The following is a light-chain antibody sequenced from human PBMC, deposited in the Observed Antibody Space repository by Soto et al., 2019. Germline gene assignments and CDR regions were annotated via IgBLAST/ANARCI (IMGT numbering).Light chain of an antibody. J-gene: IGKJ3*01. CDR2: AAS. CDR1: QGISNY. Sequence: DIQMTQSPSSLSASVGDRVTITCRASQGISNYLAWYQQKPGKVPKLLIYAASTLQSGVPSRFSGSGSGTDFTLTISSLQPEDVATYYCQKYNRAPPFTVGPGTKVDIK. CDR3: QKYNRAPPFT. V-gene: IGKV1-27*01.